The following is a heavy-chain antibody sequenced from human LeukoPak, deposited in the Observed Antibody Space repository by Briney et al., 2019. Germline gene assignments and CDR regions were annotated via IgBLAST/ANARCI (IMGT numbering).Heavy chain of an antibody. J-gene: IGHJ2*01. Sequence: SETLSLTCAVSGYSISSDYYWGWIRQPPGKGLEWIGSIYHSGSTYYNPSLKSRVTISVDTSKNQFSLKLSSVTAADTAVYYCARHREIAAAGPRYWYFDLWGRGTLVTVSS. CDR3: ARHREIAAAGPRYWYFDL. V-gene: IGHV4-38-2*01. CDR2: IYHSGST. CDR1: GYSISSDYY. D-gene: IGHD6-13*01.